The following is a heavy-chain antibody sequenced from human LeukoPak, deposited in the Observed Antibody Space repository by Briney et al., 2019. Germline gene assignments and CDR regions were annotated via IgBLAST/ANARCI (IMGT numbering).Heavy chain of an antibody. V-gene: IGHV3-7*01. CDR2: IKQDGSEK. Sequence: GGSLRLSCAASGFTFSSYWMSWVRQAPGKGLEWVANIKQDGSEKYYVDSVKGRLTISRDNAKNSLYLQMNSLRAEDTAVYYCARFYYYDSSGYYYPFDYWGQGTLVTVSS. J-gene: IGHJ4*02. D-gene: IGHD3-22*01. CDR3: ARFYYYDSSGYYYPFDY. CDR1: GFTFSSYW.